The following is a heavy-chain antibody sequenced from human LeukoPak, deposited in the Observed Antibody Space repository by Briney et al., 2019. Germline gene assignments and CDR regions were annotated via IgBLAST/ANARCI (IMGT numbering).Heavy chain of an antibody. Sequence: GGSLRLSCAASGFTFSSYAMSWVRQAPGKGLEWVSAISGSGGSTYYADSVKGRFTISRDNSKNTLYLQMNSLRAEDTAVYYCAKIIYDSSGYYYYFQHWGQGTLVTVSP. J-gene: IGHJ1*01. CDR2: ISGSGGST. CDR1: GFTFSSYA. V-gene: IGHV3-23*01. D-gene: IGHD3-22*01. CDR3: AKIIYDSSGYYYYFQH.